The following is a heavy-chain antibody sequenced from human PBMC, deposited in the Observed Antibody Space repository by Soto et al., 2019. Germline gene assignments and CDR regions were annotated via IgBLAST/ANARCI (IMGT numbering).Heavy chain of an antibody. CDR3: ARSIVVVTAADY. D-gene: IGHD2-21*02. V-gene: IGHV1-3*01. J-gene: IGHJ4*02. CDR2: INAGNGNT. Sequence: GSSVKVSCKASGYTFTSYAMHWVRLAPGQRLEWMGWINAGNGNTKYSQKFQGRVTITRDTSASTAYMELSSLRSEDTAVYYCARSIVVVTAADYWGQGTLVTVSS. CDR1: GYTFTSYA.